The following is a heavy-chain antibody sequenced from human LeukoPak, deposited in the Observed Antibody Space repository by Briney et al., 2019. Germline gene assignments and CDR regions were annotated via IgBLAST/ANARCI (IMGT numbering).Heavy chain of an antibody. J-gene: IGHJ4*02. D-gene: IGHD2-2*01. CDR1: GYTLTELS. CDR2: FDPEDGET. V-gene: IGHV1-24*01. Sequence: GASVKVSCKVSGYTLTELSMHWVRQAPGKGLEWMGGFDPEDGETIYAQKFQGRVTMTEDTSTDTAYMELSSLRSEDTAVYYCARSGIDCSSTSCPYEGGYYFDYWGQGTLVTVSS. CDR3: ARSGIDCSSTSCPYEGGYYFDY.